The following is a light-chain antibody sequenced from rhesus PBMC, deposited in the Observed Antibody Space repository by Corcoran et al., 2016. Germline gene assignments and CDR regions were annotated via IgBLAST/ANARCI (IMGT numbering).Light chain of an antibody. CDR2: EAS. CDR3: QHYYSIPFT. CDR1: QDITND. J-gene: IGKJ3*01. Sequence: DIQMTQSPSSLSASVGDRVTIPCRASQDITNDLAWYQQKPGETPKLRIFEASSLQSGIPSRFSGCGSGTDFTLTISSLQSEDFATYYCQHYYSIPFTFGPGTKLDIK. V-gene: IGKV1-25*01.